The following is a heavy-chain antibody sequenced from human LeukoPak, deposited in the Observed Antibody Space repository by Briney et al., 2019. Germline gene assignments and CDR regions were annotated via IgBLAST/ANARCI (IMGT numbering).Heavy chain of an antibody. CDR1: GFTFSNAW. CDR3: FLWDTVVSRDY. V-gene: IGHV4-34*08. CDR2: ISHSGST. J-gene: IGHJ4*02. Sequence: PGESLRLSCAASGFTFSNAWMSWVRQPPGKGLEWIGEISHSGSTKYYPPLKSRVTISVDTSKNQFSLKLSSATAADTAVYYCFLWDTVVSRDYWGQGTLVTVSS. D-gene: IGHD4-23*01.